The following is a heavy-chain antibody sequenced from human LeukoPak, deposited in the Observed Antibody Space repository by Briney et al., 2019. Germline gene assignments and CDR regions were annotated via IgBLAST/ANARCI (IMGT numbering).Heavy chain of an antibody. V-gene: IGHV4-61*02. CDR2: IYTSGST. Sequence: SETLSLTCTVSGGSISSGSYYWSRIRQPAGKGLEWIGRIYTSGSTNYNPSLKSRVTISVDTSKNQFSLKLSSVTAADTAVYYCARQTTGDLYYYYYYMDVWGKGTTVTVSS. D-gene: IGHD7-27*01. J-gene: IGHJ6*03. CDR1: GGSISSGSYY. CDR3: ARQTTGDLYYYYYYMDV.